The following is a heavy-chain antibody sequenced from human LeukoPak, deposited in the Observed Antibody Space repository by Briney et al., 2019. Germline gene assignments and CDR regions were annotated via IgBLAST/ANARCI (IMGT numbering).Heavy chain of an antibody. J-gene: IGHJ3*02. V-gene: IGHV3-43*02. Sequence: QPGGSLRLSCAASGLTFDHYVMHWVRQAPGKCPEWVSLISGDGGSTYYADSVKGRLTISRDNSKNSLYLQMNSLTTEDTALYFCAKGTTMYAFDIWGQGTMVTVSS. CDR2: ISGDGGST. D-gene: IGHD1-1*01. CDR1: GLTFDHYV. CDR3: AKGTTMYAFDI.